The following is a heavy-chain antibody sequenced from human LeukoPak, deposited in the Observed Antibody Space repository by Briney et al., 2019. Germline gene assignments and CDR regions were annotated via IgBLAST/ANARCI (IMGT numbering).Heavy chain of an antibody. Sequence: GGSLRLSSAASGFTFSSYWMSWVRLAPGKGLEWGANIKQDGSEKYYVDSVKGRFTISRDNAKNSLYLQMNSLRAEDTAVYYCASPSISWTGDYFDYWSQGTLVTVSS. CDR3: ASPSISWTGDYFDY. D-gene: IGHD6-13*01. CDR2: IKQDGSEK. J-gene: IGHJ4*02. CDR1: GFTFSSYW. V-gene: IGHV3-7*01.